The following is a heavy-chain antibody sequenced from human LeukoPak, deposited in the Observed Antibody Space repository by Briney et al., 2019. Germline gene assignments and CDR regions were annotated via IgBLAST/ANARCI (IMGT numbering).Heavy chain of an antibody. Sequence: GGPQRLSCAASGFTSSYYWMSSVRQVPGKGLEWAANINQGGSEKNSLDSVKGRFTISRDNARNSLYLQIDSLRAGVTAVYFCARYRDSTPSANIPYWGQGTLVSVSS. D-gene: IGHD2-21*01. CDR3: ARYRDSTPSANIPY. CDR1: GFTSSYYW. CDR2: INQGGSEK. V-gene: IGHV3-7*01. J-gene: IGHJ4*02.